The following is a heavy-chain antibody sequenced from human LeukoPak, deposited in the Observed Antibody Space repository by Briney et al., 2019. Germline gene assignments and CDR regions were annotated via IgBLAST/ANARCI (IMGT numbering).Heavy chain of an antibody. CDR3: ARGARMYDFWSGYYSVRPHFDY. D-gene: IGHD3-3*01. V-gene: IGHV1-8*01. J-gene: IGHJ4*02. CDR1: GYTFTSYD. Sequence: ASVKASCKASGYTFTSYDINWVRQAAGHGLEWMGWMNPNSGNTGEAQKFKGRGTMTRNTSISTDYMELSSVRSEATAVYYCARGARMYDFWSGYYSVRPHFDYWGEGTLVTVSS. CDR2: MNPNSGNT.